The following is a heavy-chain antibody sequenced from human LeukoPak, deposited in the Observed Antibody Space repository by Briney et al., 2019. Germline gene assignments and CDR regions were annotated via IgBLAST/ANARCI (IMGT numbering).Heavy chain of an antibody. D-gene: IGHD3-3*01. CDR1: GFTFSSYG. CDR3: ARDNGVVHGVYYMDV. CDR2: IRYDGSNK. V-gene: IGHV3-30*02. J-gene: IGHJ6*03. Sequence: PGGSLRLSCAASGFTFSSYGMHWVRQAPGKGLEWVAFIRYDGSNKYYADSVKGRFTISRDNSKNTLYLQMNSLRAEDTAVYYCARDNGVVHGVYYMDVWGKGTTVTVS.